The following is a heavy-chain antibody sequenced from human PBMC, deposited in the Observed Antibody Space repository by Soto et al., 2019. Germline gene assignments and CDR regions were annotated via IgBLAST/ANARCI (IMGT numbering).Heavy chain of an antibody. CDR2: ISSSGSTI. CDR1: GFTFSDYY. D-gene: IGHD3-3*01. Sequence: GSLRLSCAASGFTFSDYYMSWIRQAPGKGLEWVSYISSSGSTIYYADSVKGRFTISRDNAKNSLYLQMNSLRAEDTAVYYCARDSPTGDFWEIRYFDYWGQGTLVTVSS. J-gene: IGHJ4*02. V-gene: IGHV3-11*01. CDR3: ARDSPTGDFWEIRYFDY.